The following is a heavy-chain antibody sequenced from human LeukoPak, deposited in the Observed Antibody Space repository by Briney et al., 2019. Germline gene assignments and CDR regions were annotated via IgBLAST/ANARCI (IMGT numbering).Heavy chain of an antibody. Sequence: GGSLRLSCAASGFTFSSYGMHWVRQAPGKGLERVAVISYDGSNKYYADSVKGRFTISRDNSKNTLYLQMNSLRAEDTAVYYCAKDLNIVVVPAAPDDYWGQGTLVTVSS. CDR2: ISYDGSNK. J-gene: IGHJ4*02. V-gene: IGHV3-30*18. CDR3: AKDLNIVVVPAAPDDY. D-gene: IGHD2-2*01. CDR1: GFTFSSYG.